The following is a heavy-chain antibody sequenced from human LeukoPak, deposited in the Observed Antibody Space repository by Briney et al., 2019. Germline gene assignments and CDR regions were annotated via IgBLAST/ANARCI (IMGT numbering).Heavy chain of an antibody. D-gene: IGHD2-15*01. CDR1: GYTFTGYY. CDR3: ARVQCSGCSCYSGY. V-gene: IGHV1-2*06. Sequence: GASVKVSCKASGYTFTGYYMHWVRQAPGQGLEWMGRINPNSGGTNYAQKFQGRVTMTRDTSISTAYMELSRLRSDDTAVYYCARVQCSGCSCYSGYWGQGTLVTVSS. CDR2: INPNSGGT. J-gene: IGHJ4*02.